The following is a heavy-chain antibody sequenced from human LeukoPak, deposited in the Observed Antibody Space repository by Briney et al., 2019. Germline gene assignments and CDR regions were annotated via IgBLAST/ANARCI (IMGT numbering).Heavy chain of an antibody. CDR2: INPSGGST. D-gene: IGHD3-22*01. V-gene: IGHV1-46*01. CDR1: GYTFTSYY. CDR3: AREGMYYYDSSGYPDY. J-gene: IGHJ4*02. Sequence: GASVKVSCKASGYTFTSYYMHWVRQAPGQGLEWKGIINPSGGSTSYAQKFQGRVTMTRDTSTSTVYMELSSLRSEDTAVYYCAREGMYYYDSSGYPDYWGQGTLVTVSS.